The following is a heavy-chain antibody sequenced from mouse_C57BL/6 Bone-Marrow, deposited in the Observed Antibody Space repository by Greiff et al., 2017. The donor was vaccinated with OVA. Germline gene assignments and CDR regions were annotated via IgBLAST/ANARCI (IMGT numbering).Heavy chain of an antibody. J-gene: IGHJ3*01. V-gene: IGHV5-6*01. CDR2: ISSGGSYT. CDR3: ARQTAQATFAY. CDR1: GFTFSSYG. D-gene: IGHD3-2*02. Sequence: EVKVVESGGDLVKPGGSLKLSCAASGFTFSSYGMSWVRQTPDKRLEWVATISSGGSYTYYPDSVKGRFTISRDNAKNTLYLQMSRLKSEDTAMYYCARQTAQATFAYWGQGTLVTVSA.